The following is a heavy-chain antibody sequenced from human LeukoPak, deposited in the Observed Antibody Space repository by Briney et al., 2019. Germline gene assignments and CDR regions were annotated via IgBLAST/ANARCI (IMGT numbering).Heavy chain of an antibody. CDR1: GFTFSSYG. CDR2: INPNSGGT. D-gene: IGHD3-22*01. J-gene: IGHJ5*02. V-gene: IGHV1-2*02. Sequence: GGSLRLSCAASGFTFSSYGMHWVRQAPGQGLEWMGWINPNSGGTNYAQKFQGRVTMTRDTSISTAYMELSRLRSDDTAVYYCARGYYDSSGYWKYNWFDPWGQGTLVTVSS. CDR3: ARGYYDSSGYWKYNWFDP.